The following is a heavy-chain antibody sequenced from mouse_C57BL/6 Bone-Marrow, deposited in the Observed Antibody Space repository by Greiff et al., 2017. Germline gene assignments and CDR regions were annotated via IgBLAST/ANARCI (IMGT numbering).Heavy chain of an antibody. CDR2: IWTGGGT. J-gene: IGHJ2*01. V-gene: IGHV2-9-1*01. D-gene: IGHD1-1*02. CDR3: SRGGNYFDY. CDR1: GFSLTSYA. Sequence: VQGVESGPGLVAPSQSLSITCTVSGFSLTSYAISWVRQPPGKGLEWLGVIWTGGGTNYNSALKSRLSISKDNSTTQVFLKMNSLQTDDTARYYCSRGGNYFDYWGQGTTLTVSS.